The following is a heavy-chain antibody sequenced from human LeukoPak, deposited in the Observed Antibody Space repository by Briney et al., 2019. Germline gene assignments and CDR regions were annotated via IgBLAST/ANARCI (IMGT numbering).Heavy chain of an antibody. V-gene: IGHV3-23*01. Sequence: PGGSLRLSCAASGFTFASYAMSWVRQAPGKGLEWVSVISGSGGDTYYADSVKGRFTISRDNSKNTLYLQMNSLRAEDTAVYYCAKEPREYCSSTSCPNWFDSWGQGTLVTVSS. J-gene: IGHJ5*01. CDR1: GFTFASYA. CDR3: AKEPREYCSSTSCPNWFDS. D-gene: IGHD2-2*01. CDR2: ISGSGGDT.